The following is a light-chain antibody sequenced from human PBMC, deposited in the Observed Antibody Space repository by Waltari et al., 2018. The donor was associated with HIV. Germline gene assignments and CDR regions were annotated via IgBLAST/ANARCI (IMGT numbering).Light chain of an antibody. CDR2: DVS. J-gene: IGLJ2*01. Sequence: QSALTQPASGSGSPGQSITISCTGTSRDFGGFNYVSWYQHHPGKAPKLMSYDVSNRPSGVSNRFSGSKSGNTASLTISGLQAEDEADYYCSSYTSSSVVFGGGTKLTVL. CDR3: SSYTSSSVV. V-gene: IGLV2-14*03. CDR1: SRDFGGFNY.